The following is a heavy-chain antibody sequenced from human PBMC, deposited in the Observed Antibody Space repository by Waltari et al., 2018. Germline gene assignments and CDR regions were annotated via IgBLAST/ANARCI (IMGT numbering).Heavy chain of an antibody. Sequence: EVQLLESGGGLVTPGESLRLSCIASGFTLSNSAMSWVRQAPGKGLEWVSVIFLGGDSTYYADSVKGRFTISRDNSKSTLYLHMNSLRAEDTAVYYCARIGPVGEFLSWGQGTLVTVSS. CDR2: IFLGGDST. J-gene: IGHJ4*02. D-gene: IGHD3-10*01. CDR3: ARIGPVGEFLS. V-gene: IGHV3-23*03. CDR1: GFTLSNSA.